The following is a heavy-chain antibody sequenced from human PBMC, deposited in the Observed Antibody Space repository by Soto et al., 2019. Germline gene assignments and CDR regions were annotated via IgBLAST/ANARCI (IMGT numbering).Heavy chain of an antibody. Sequence: RXESLTISRKGSGYSFTSYWISLVRQMPGKGLEWMGRIDPSDSYTNYSPSFQGHVTISADKSISTAYLQWSSLKASDTAMYYCARHGAAPAAKNWFDPWGQGTLVTVSS. V-gene: IGHV5-10-1*01. D-gene: IGHD2-2*01. CDR1: GYSFTSYW. CDR3: ARHGAAPAAKNWFDP. J-gene: IGHJ5*02. CDR2: IDPSDSYT.